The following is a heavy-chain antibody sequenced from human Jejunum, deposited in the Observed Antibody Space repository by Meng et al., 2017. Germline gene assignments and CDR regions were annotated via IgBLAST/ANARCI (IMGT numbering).Heavy chain of an antibody. CDR3: ARDESRLLRS. Sequence: QVHLQQPGPGLVKPSQPPSLTCAISGDSVSSNSAAWNWIRQSPSRGLEWLGRTYYRSKWYSDYAVSVKSRITINTDTSKNQLSLQLNSVTPEDTAVYYCARDESRLLRSWGQGTLVTVSS. CDR1: GDSVSSNSAA. D-gene: IGHD3-22*01. V-gene: IGHV6-1*01. CDR2: TYYRSKWYS. J-gene: IGHJ5*02.